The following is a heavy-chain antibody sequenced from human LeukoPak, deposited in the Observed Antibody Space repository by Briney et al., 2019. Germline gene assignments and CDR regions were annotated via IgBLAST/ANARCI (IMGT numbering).Heavy chain of an antibody. Sequence: ESLKISCKGSGYSFTTYWIGWVRQMPGKGLEWMGIIYPGDSETRYSPSFQGQVTISADKSISTAYLQGSSLKASDTAIYYCARGLGYCSGGSCYPNWFDPWGQGTLVTVSS. D-gene: IGHD2-15*01. J-gene: IGHJ5*02. CDR3: ARGLGYCSGGSCYPNWFDP. CDR1: GYSFTTYW. V-gene: IGHV5-51*01. CDR2: IYPGDSET.